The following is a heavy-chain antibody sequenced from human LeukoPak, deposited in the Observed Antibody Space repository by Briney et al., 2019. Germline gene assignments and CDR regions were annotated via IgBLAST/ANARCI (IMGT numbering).Heavy chain of an antibody. CDR2: ISAYNGNT. D-gene: IGHD4-23*01. V-gene: IGHV1-18*01. CDR1: GYTFTSYG. J-gene: IGHJ4*02. CDR3: ARDLNRVVTSKAAGY. Sequence: GASVKVSCKASGYTFTSYGISWVRQAPGQGLEWIGWISAYNGNTNYAQKLQGRVTMTTDTSTSTAYMELRSLRSDDTAVYYCARDLNRVVTSKAAGYWGQGTLVTVSS.